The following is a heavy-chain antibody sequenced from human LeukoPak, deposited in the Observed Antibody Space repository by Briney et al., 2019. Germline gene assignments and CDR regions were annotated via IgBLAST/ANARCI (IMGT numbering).Heavy chain of an antibody. V-gene: IGHV3-48*03. CDR2: ISSGSVI. D-gene: IGHD3-3*01. Sequence: PGGSLRLSCAASGFTFSSYEMNWVRQAPGKGLEWVSYISSGSVIYYADSVKGRFTISRDNAKNSLFLQMNSLRAEDTAVYYCARRGRIFGVVIIGYFDYWGQGTLVTVSS. CDR3: ARRGRIFGVVIIGYFDY. J-gene: IGHJ4*02. CDR1: GFTFSSYE.